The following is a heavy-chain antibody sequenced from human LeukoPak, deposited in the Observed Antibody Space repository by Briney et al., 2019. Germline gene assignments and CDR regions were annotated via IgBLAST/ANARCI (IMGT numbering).Heavy chain of an antibody. Sequence: PSETLSLTCNVSGGSISSGSYYWSWIRQPAGKGLEWIGRIYTSGSTNYNPSLMSRVTISVDTSKNQFSLNLSSVTAADTAVYFCARAPHFFDTSGSRYYFDYWGQGALVTVSS. CDR1: GGSISSGSYY. V-gene: IGHV4-61*02. CDR3: ARAPHFFDTSGSRYYFDY. J-gene: IGHJ4*02. CDR2: IYTSGST. D-gene: IGHD3-22*01.